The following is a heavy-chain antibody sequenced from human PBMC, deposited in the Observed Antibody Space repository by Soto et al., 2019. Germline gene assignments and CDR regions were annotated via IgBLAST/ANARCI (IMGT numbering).Heavy chain of an antibody. D-gene: IGHD6-19*01. Sequence: GESLKISCKGSGYIFTSYWISWVRQMPGKGLEWMGRIDPSDSYTNYSPSFQGHVTISADKSISTAYLQWSSLKASDTAMYYCARHIAVAGPDYYYYGMDVWGQGTTVTV. CDR3: ARHIAVAGPDYYYYGMDV. CDR1: GYIFTSYW. V-gene: IGHV5-10-1*01. J-gene: IGHJ6*02. CDR2: IDPSDSYT.